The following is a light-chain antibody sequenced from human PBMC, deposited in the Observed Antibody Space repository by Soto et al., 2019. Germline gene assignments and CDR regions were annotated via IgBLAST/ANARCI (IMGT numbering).Light chain of an antibody. Sequence: DVVMTQSPLSLPVTLGQPASISCKSSQSLVIDGNTNLNWFQQRPGHSPRRLIYKVSNRASGVPDRFSGSGSGTDFTLKISRVEAEDVGVYYCMQGTHWPPRITFGQGTRLEIK. CDR2: KVS. CDR1: QSLVIDGNTN. V-gene: IGKV2-30*01. CDR3: MQGTHWPPRIT. J-gene: IGKJ5*01.